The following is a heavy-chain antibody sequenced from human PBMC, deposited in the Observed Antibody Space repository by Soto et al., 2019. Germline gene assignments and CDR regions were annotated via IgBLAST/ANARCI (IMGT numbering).Heavy chain of an antibody. V-gene: IGHV4-31*03. CDR2: IYHNGAT. CDR3: ARVTGEYGDSRGDY. D-gene: IGHD2-21*02. CDR1: GGSIKNGDNY. Sequence: QVQLQESGPGLVKPSETLSLSCTVSGGSIKNGDNYWSWIRQFAGKGMEWIGYIYHNGATYYNAYLKSRVNISVDTSKNQSALNLTSVTAEDTDLYYCARVTGEYGDSRGDYWGQGSVVTVSS. J-gene: IGHJ4*02.